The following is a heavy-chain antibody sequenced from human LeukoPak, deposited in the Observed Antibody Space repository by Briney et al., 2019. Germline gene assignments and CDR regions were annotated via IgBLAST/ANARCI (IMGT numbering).Heavy chain of an antibody. Sequence: VASVKVSCKASRYTFTGYYMHWVRQAPGQGLEWMGWIDPNSGGTNYAQKFQGRVTMTRDTSISTAYMELSRLRSDDTAVYYCARDPFPRRLFDYWGQGTLVTVSS. V-gene: IGHV1-2*02. J-gene: IGHJ4*02. CDR3: ARDPFPRRLFDY. D-gene: IGHD2-21*01. CDR2: IDPNSGGT. CDR1: RYTFTGYY.